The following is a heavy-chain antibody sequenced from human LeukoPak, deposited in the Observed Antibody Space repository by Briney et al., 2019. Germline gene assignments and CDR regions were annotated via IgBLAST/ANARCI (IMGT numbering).Heavy chain of an antibody. CDR3: ARERITMVRGADCFDP. J-gene: IGHJ5*02. CDR2: INPSGGST. CDR1: GYTFTSYH. D-gene: IGHD3-10*01. V-gene: IGHV1-46*01. Sequence: ASGKVSCKASGYTFTSYHMHWVRQAPGQGLEWMGIINPSGGSTSYAQKFQGRVTMTRDTSTSTVYMELSSLRSEDTAVYYCARERITMVRGADCFDPWGQGTLVTVSS.